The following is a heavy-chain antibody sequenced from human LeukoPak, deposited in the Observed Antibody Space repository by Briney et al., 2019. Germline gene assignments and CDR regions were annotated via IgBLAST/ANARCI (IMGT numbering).Heavy chain of an antibody. J-gene: IGHJ4*02. D-gene: IGHD2-2*02. Sequence: GGSLRLSCAASGFTFSSYAMSWVRQAPGKGLEWVSAISGSGGSTYYADSVKGRFTISRDNSKNTLYLQMNSLRAEDTAVYYCAKSLGYCSSTSCYTSYYFDYWGQGTLVTVSS. V-gene: IGHV3-23*01. CDR1: GFTFSSYA. CDR3: AKSLGYCSSTSCYTSYYFDY. CDR2: ISGSGGST.